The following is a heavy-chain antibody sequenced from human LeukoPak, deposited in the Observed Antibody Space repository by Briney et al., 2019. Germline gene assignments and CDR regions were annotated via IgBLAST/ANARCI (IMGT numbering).Heavy chain of an antibody. CDR2: IKSKIDGGTA. CDR3: TTDPLTYYYDSSGHYYIDY. D-gene: IGHD3-22*01. Sequence: PGGSLRLSCAASGFTFSHAWMSWVRQAPGKGLEWVGRIKSKIDGGTADYAAPVKGGFSISRDDSKNTLYLQMNSLKTEDTAVYYCTTDPLTYYYDSSGHYYIDYWGQGTLVTVSS. V-gene: IGHV3-15*01. CDR1: GFTFSHAW. J-gene: IGHJ4*02.